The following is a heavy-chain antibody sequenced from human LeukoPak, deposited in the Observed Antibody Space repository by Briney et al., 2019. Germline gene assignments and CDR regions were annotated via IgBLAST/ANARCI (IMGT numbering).Heavy chain of an antibody. CDR3: ARDVSLSFDI. CDR1: GGSISSNY. CDR2: IHISGST. Sequence: PSETLSLTCTVPGGSISSNYWSWIRQSAGKGLEWIGRIHISGSTNYSPSLKSRVTMSVDMSKNQLSLRVRSVTAADTAVYYCARDVSLSFDIWGQGTMVNV. D-gene: IGHD3-16*01. V-gene: IGHV4-4*07. J-gene: IGHJ3*02.